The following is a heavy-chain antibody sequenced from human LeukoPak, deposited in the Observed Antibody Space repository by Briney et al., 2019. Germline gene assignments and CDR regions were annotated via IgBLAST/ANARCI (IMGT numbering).Heavy chain of an antibody. CDR1: GGSFSGYY. CDR2: INHSGST. CDR3: ARGRPFNDY. D-gene: IGHD2/OR15-2a*01. Sequence: PSETLSLTCAVYGGSFSGYYWSWIRHPPGRGLEWIGEINHSGSTNYNPSLKSRVTISVDTSKNQFSLKLSSVTAADTAVYYCARGRPFNDYWGQGTLVTVSS. V-gene: IGHV4-34*01. J-gene: IGHJ4*02.